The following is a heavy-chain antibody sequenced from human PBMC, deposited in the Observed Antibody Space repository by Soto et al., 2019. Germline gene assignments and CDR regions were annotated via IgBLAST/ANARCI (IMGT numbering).Heavy chain of an antibody. V-gene: IGHV3-48*03. D-gene: IGHD1-26*01. J-gene: IGHJ4*02. CDR3: ARDRRSGSYLIFDY. CDR2: ISSSGSTI. CDR1: GFTFSSYE. Sequence: EVQLVESGGGLVQPGGSLRLSCAASGFTFSSYEMNWVRQAPGKGLEWVSYISSSGSTIYYADSVKGRFTISRDNAKNSLYLQMNSLRVEDTAVYYCARDRRSGSYLIFDYWGQGTLVTVSS.